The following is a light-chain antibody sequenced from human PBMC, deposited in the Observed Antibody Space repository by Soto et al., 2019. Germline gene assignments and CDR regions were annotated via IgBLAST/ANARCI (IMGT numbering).Light chain of an antibody. J-gene: IGKJ5*01. Sequence: EIVMTQSPATLSVSPGERASLSCWASQSVEIHLAWYHQKPGQAPRLLIYDASTGVAGVPARFSGSGSGTEFALAISSLQSEDFGVYYCQQYNEWPPITFGQGTRLEIK. V-gene: IGKV3-15*01. CDR3: QQYNEWPPIT. CDR1: QSVEIH. CDR2: DAS.